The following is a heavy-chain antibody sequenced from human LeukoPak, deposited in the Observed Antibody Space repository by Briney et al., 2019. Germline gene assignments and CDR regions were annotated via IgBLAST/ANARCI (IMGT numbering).Heavy chain of an antibody. CDR1: GYSISSGYY. J-gene: IGHJ6*03. CDR2: INHSGST. CDR3: ARIPTNYDFWSGYPDYYYYMDV. V-gene: IGHV4-38-2*02. D-gene: IGHD3-3*01. Sequence: SETLSLTCTVSGYSISSGYYWGWIRQPPGKGLEWIGEINHSGSTNYNPSLKSRVTISVDTSKNQFSLKLSSVTAADTAVYYCARIPTNYDFWSGYPDYYYYMDVWGKGTTVTVSS.